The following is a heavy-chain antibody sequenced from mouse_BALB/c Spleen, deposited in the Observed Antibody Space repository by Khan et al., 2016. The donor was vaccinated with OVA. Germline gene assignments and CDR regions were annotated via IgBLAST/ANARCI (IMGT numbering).Heavy chain of an antibody. CDR3: ARQPYYHYNIMDY. D-gene: IGHD2-10*01. Sequence: VQLQESGPGLVAPSQSLSITCTISGFSLTNYGVHWVRQPPGKGLEWLVVIWSDGSTTXNSALKSRLTISKDNSKRQVFLKMNSLQTDDTGMYFCARQPYYHYNIMDYWGQGTSVTVSS. V-gene: IGHV2-6-1*01. J-gene: IGHJ4*01. CDR2: IWSDGST. CDR1: GFSLTNYG.